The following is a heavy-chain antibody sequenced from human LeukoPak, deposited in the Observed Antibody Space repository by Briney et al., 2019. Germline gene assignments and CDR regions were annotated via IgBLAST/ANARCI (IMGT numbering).Heavy chain of an antibody. D-gene: IGHD3-9*01. Sequence: GGSLRLSCAASGFTFSNYWMHWVRRAPGKGLVWVSRIKGDGSHTIYADSVKGRFTISRDNAKNTLYLQMKSLRAEDTAVYYCVRDWDHFDFDSWGQGTLVTVSS. CDR1: GFTFSNYW. V-gene: IGHV3-74*01. CDR2: IKGDGSHT. J-gene: IGHJ5*01. CDR3: VRDWDHFDFDS.